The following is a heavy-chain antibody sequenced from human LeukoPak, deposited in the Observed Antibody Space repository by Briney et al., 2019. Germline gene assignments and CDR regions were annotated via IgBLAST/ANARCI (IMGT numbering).Heavy chain of an antibody. Sequence: SVKVSCKASGGTFSSYAISWVRQAPGQGLECMGGIIPIFGTANYAQKFQGRVTITADKSTSTAYMELSSLRSEDTAVYYCARRTIFGVASQETFDYGGQGTLVTVSS. CDR2: IIPIFGTA. J-gene: IGHJ4*02. CDR3: ARRTIFGVASQETFDY. V-gene: IGHV1-69*06. D-gene: IGHD3-3*01. CDR1: GGTFSSYA.